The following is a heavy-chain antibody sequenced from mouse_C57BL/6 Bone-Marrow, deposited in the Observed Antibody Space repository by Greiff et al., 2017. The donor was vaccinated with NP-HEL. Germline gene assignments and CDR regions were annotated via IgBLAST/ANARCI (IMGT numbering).Heavy chain of an antibody. CDR1: GYTFTSYG. V-gene: IGHV1-81*01. D-gene: IGHD2-4*01. J-gene: IGHJ4*01. CDR3: ASDYDENAMDY. CDR2: SYPRSGNT. Sequence: QVQLKESVAELARPGASVKLSCKASGYTFTSYGISWVKQRTGQGLEWIGESYPRSGNTYYNEKVKGKGTLTEDKSSSTAYMELRSRTSENSAVYFCASDYDENAMDYWGQGTSVTVSS.